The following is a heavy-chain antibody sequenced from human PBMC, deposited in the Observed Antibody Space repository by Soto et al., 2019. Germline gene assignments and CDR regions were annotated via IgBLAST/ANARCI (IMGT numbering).Heavy chain of an antibody. CDR3: ARQEFSLYSSNWYPIDS. CDR1: GCSIRSITSY. D-gene: IGHD6-13*01. Sequence: PXSLTCGGSGCSIRSITSYGVWIRQPPGKGLEWIGSIFYTGNTYYNPSLRSRVTISVSTSKNQFSLKLTSVTAADTAVYSCARQEFSLYSSNWYPIDSWGRGTLVTVSS. CDR2: IFYTGNT. J-gene: IGHJ5*01. V-gene: IGHV4-39*01.